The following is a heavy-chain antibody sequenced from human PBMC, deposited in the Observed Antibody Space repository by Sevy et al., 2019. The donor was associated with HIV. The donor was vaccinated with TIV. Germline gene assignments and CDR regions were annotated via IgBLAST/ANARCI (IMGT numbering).Heavy chain of an antibody. V-gene: IGHV3-7*03. D-gene: IGHD6-19*01. CDR3: AREEAGTPYYYYYYMDV. CDR2: IKQDGSEK. Sequence: GGSLRLSCAASGFTFSSYWMSWVRQAPGKGLEWVANIKQDGSEKYYVDSVKGRFTIPRDNAKNSLYLQMNSLRAEDTAVYYCAREEAGTPYYYYYYMDVWGKGTTVTVSS. J-gene: IGHJ6*03. CDR1: GFTFSSYW.